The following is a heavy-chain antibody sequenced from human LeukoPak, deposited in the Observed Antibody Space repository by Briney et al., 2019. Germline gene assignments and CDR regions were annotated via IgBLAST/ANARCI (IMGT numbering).Heavy chain of an antibody. J-gene: IGHJ4*02. V-gene: IGHV3-53*01. D-gene: IGHD6-19*01. CDR3: AREASGSGWRRFDY. Sequence: GGSLRLSCAASGFTVSSNYMSWLRQAPGKGVEWVSVIYSGGSKYYPDSVTGRFTISIDNSKDTLYLQMNSLRAEDTAVYYGAREASGSGWRRFDYWGEGTLVTVSS. CDR2: IYSGGSK. CDR1: GFTVSSNY.